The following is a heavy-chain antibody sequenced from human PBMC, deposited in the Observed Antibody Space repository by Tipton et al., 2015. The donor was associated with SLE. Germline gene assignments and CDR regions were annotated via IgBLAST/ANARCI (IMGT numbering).Heavy chain of an antibody. V-gene: IGHV4-59*11. CDR1: GASITSHY. J-gene: IGHJ4*02. CDR2: IYYSGST. D-gene: IGHD5-18*01. CDR3: ARRYSYGVFDS. Sequence: LRLSCTVSGASITSHYWSWIRQPPGKGLEWIGYIYYSGSTNYHPSLRGRGTISVDTSKNQFSLKLNSVTAADTAVYYCARRYSYGVFDSWGQGTLVTVSS.